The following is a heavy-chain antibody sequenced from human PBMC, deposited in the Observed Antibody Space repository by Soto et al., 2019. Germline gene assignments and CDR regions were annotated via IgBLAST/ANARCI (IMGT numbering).Heavy chain of an antibody. J-gene: IGHJ4*02. Sequence: SETLSLTCTVSGGSISSGGYYWSWIRQHPGKGLEWIGYIYYSGSTYYNPSLKSRVTISVDTSKNQFSLKLSSVTVADTAVYYCAREGGQLVRFDYWSQGTLVTVSS. V-gene: IGHV4-31*03. CDR3: AREGGQLVRFDY. CDR1: GGSISSGGYY. D-gene: IGHD6-6*01. CDR2: IYYSGST.